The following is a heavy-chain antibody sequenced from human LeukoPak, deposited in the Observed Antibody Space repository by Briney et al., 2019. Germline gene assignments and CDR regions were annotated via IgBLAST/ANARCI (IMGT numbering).Heavy chain of an antibody. D-gene: IGHD5-18*01. CDR3: ARERYSYDYANHY. CDR2: MYHSGST. J-gene: IGHJ4*02. CDR1: GCSISSSNW. V-gene: IGHV4-4*02. Sequence: SETLSLTCAVSGCSISSSNWWSWVRRPPGQGLGWIGEMYHSGSTNYNPSVKSRVTISVDKSKNQFSLKLGSVTAADTAVYYCARERYSYDYANHYWGQGTLVTVLS.